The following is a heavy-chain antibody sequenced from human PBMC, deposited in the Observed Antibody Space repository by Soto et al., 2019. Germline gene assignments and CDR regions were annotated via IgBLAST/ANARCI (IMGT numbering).Heavy chain of an antibody. CDR3: ARTRKDILTGYYFDY. Sequence: GGSLRLSCAASGFTFGSYYMHWVRQAAGKGLEWVSAIGTAGDTYYPGSVKGRYTISRENAKNSLYLQMNSLRAEDTAVYYCARTRKDILTGYYFDYWGQGTLVTVSS. CDR2: IGTAGDT. CDR1: GFTFGSYY. D-gene: IGHD3-9*01. J-gene: IGHJ4*02. V-gene: IGHV3-13*01.